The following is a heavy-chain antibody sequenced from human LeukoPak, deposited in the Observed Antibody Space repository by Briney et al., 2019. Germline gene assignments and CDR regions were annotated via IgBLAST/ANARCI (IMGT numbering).Heavy chain of an antibody. Sequence: ASVKVSCKASGYTFTRYGISWVRQAPGQGLEWMGWISVYNGNTNYAQKLQGRVTMTTDTSTSTAYMELRSLRSDDTAVYYCARDNYDILTGLGGGPYYYGMDVWGQGTTVTVSS. J-gene: IGHJ6*02. V-gene: IGHV1-18*01. D-gene: IGHD3-9*01. CDR1: GYTFTRYG. CDR2: ISVYNGNT. CDR3: ARDNYDILTGLGGGPYYYGMDV.